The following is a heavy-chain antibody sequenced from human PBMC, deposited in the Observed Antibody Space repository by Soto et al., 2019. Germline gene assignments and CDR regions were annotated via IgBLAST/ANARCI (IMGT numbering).Heavy chain of an antibody. CDR3: ARDWSNCSSTSCYTSFDY. CDR2: IIPIFGTA. V-gene: IGHV1-69*13. D-gene: IGHD2-2*02. J-gene: IGHJ4*02. Sequence: SVKVSCKASGGTFSSYAISWVRQAPGQGLEWMGGIIPIFGTANYAQKFQGRVTITADESTSTAYMELSSLRSEGTAVYYCARDWSNCSSTSCYTSFDYWGQGTLVTV. CDR1: GGTFSSYA.